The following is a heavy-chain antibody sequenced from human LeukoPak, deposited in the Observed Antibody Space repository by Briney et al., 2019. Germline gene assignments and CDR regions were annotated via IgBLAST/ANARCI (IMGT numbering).Heavy chain of an antibody. CDR2: ISYDGSNK. Sequence: GGSLRLSCADSGFTFSSYAMHWVRQAPGKGLEWVAVISYDGSNKYYADSVKGRFTISRDNSKNTLYLQMNSLRAEDTAVYYCARVPRLLSFGDLDYWGQGTLVTVSS. D-gene: IGHD3-10*01. CDR3: ARVPRLLSFGDLDY. J-gene: IGHJ4*02. V-gene: IGHV3-30*04. CDR1: GFTFSSYA.